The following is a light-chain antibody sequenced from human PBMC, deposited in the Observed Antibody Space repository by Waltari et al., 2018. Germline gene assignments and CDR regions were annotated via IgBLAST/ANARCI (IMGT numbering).Light chain of an antibody. J-gene: IGKJ4*01. CDR3: QQRVNWPSLT. CDR1: QNIYTY. Sequence: EIVLTQSPATLSLSAGERATLSCRASQNIYTYLAWYQQKPGQAPRLLIHDASIRATGTPARFSGSGSGTDFTLTISSLEPEDLAVYYCQQRVNWPSLTFGGGTRVEIK. V-gene: IGKV3-11*01. CDR2: DAS.